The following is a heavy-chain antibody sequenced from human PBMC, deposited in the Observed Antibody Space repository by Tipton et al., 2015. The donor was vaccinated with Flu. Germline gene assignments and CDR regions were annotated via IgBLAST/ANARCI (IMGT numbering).Heavy chain of an antibody. CDR3: ARVSSYYFFFDS. D-gene: IGHD1-26*01. CDR1: GGSISSSSYY. V-gene: IGHV4-39*07. CDR2: IYYSGST. J-gene: IGHJ4*02. Sequence: TLSLTCTVSGGSISSSSYYWGWIRQPPGKGLEWIGSIYYSGSTYYNPSLKSRVTISVDTSKNQFSLKLSSVTAADTAVYYCARVSSYYFFFDSWGQGTLVTVSS.